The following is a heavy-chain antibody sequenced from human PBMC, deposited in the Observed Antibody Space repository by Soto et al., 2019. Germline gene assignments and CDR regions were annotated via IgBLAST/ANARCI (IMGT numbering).Heavy chain of an antibody. CDR1: GYTFTSYG. CDR2: ISAYNGNT. J-gene: IGHJ6*02. CDR3: VRDQRAAGTETGYYYDYGMDV. Sequence: QVQLVQSGAEVKKPGASVKVSCKASGYTFTSYGISWVRQAPGQGLAWMGWISAYNGNTNYAQKLQGRVTTTKDTSTSTAYMALRSLKSDDTAVYYCVRDQRAAGTETGYYYDYGMDVWGQGTTVTVSS. V-gene: IGHV1-18*04. D-gene: IGHD6-13*01.